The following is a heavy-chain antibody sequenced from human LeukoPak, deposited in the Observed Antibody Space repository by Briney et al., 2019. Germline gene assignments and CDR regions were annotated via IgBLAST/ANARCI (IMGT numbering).Heavy chain of an antibody. J-gene: IGHJ4*02. CDR2: ISGNGGST. V-gene: IGHV3-64*01. CDR3: VTLGADY. CDR1: GFTFRTYA. Sequence: GGSLRLSCAASGFTFRTYAMQWVRQAPGKGLEYVSAISGNGGSTYYANSVKGRFTISRDNSKNTLYLQMGSLRPEDMAVYYCVTLGADYWGQGTLVTVSS. D-gene: IGHD3-16*01.